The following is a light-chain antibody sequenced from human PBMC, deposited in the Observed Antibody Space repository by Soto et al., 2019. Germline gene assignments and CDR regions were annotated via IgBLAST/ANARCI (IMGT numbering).Light chain of an antibody. CDR3: SSFTVRSTVV. V-gene: IGLV2-14*01. J-gene: IGLJ2*01. CDR2: GVT. Sequence: QSVLTQPASVSGSPGQSITISCSGNSSDIGNYNYVSWYQHHPGKAPKLIIYGVTDRPSGVSNRFSDSKSGNTASLTISGLQPEDECDYYCSSFTVRSTVVFGGGTKLTVL. CDR1: SSDIGNYNY.